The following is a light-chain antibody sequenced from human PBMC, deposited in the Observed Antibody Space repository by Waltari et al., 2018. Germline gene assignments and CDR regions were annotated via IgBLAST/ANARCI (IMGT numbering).Light chain of an antibody. CDR3: QAWDNSAAV. CDR2: QDT. CDR1: KLGDKY. V-gene: IGLV3-1*01. Sequence: SYELTQPPSVSVSPGQTASISCSGDKLGDKYAYWYQQKAGQSPGLLIYQDTKSPSGIPERFSGSNSGNTATLTISGTQAMDEADYYCQAWDNSAAVFGGGTKLTVL. J-gene: IGLJ2*01.